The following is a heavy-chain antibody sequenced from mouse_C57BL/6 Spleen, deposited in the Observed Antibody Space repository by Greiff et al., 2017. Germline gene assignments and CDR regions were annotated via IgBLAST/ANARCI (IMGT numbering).Heavy chain of an antibody. CDR1: GYAFSSYW. J-gene: IGHJ1*03. D-gene: IGHD1-1*01. CDR3: ARSYYGSSYRYFDV. CDR2: IYPGDGDT. Sequence: QVQLKQSGAELVKPGASVKISCKASGYAFSSYWMNWVKQRPGKGLEWIGQIYPGDGDTNYNGKIKGKATLTADKSSSTAYMQLSSLTSEDSAVYFCARSYYGSSYRYFDVWGTGTTVTVSS. V-gene: IGHV1-80*01.